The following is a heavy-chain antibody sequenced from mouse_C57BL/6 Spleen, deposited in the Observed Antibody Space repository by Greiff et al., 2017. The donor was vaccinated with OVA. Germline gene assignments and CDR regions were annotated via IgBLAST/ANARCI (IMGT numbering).Heavy chain of an antibody. V-gene: IGHV1-82*01. CDR3: ARNDYDYVFDY. CDR1: GYAFSSSW. J-gene: IGHJ2*01. CDR2: IYPGDGDT. D-gene: IGHD2-4*01. Sequence: VQLQQSGPELVKPGASVKISCKASGYAFSSSWMNWVKQRPGKGLEWIGRIYPGDGDTNYNGKFKGKATLTADKSSSTAYMQLSSLTSVDSAVYCCARNDYDYVFDYWGQGTTLTVSS.